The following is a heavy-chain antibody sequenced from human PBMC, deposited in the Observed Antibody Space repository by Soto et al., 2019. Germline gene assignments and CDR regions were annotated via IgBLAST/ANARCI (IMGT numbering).Heavy chain of an antibody. D-gene: IGHD6-19*01. CDR1: GFTFSSYA. J-gene: IGHJ2*01. CDR2: ISGRSAST. V-gene: IGHV3-23*01. CDR3: AKVLGSSGWVYWYFDL. Sequence: EVQLLESGGGLVQPGWSLRLSCAASGFTFSSYAMSWVRQAPGKGLEWVSAISGRSASTYYAHSVKGRFTISRDNSKNTRYLQMNSLRAADTAVYDCAKVLGSSGWVYWYFDLWGRGTLVTVSS.